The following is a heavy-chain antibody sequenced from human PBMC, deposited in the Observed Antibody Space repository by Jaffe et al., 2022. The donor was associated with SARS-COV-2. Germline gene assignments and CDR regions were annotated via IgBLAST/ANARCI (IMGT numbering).Heavy chain of an antibody. CDR1: GFTFSNAW. V-gene: IGHV3-15*01. J-gene: IGHJ4*02. CDR3: TTDLSSSWYSYPSDY. CDR2: IKSKTDGGTT. Sequence: EVQLVESGGGLVKPGGSLRLSCAASGFTFSNAWMSWVRQAPGKGLEWVGRIKSKTDGGTTDYAAPVKGRFTISRDDSKNTLYLQMNSLKTEDTAVYYCTTDLSSSWYSYPSDYWGQGTLVTVSS. D-gene: IGHD6-13*01.